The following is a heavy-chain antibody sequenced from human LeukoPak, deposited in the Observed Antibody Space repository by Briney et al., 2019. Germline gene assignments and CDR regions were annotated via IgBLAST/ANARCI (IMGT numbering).Heavy chain of an antibody. CDR3: ARLSGSGSFRASYYYYGMDV. CDR2: IYPGDSDT. Sequence: GESLKISCKGSGYSFSSFWIGWVRQMPGKGLEWMGIIYPGDSDTRFSPSFQGQVTISADKSISTAYLQWSSLKASDTAMYYCARLSGSGSFRASYYYYGMDVWGQGTTVTVSS. V-gene: IGHV5-51*01. CDR1: GYSFSSFW. J-gene: IGHJ6*02. D-gene: IGHD3-10*01.